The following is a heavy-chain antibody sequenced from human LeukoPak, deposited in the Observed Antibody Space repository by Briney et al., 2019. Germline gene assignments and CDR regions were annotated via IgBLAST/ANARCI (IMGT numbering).Heavy chain of an antibody. D-gene: IGHD7-27*01. CDR3: ARVLGTEGFWYLDL. Sequence: PGRPLRLSCAASRFTFRNYRVYWVPQAPGKGLEGVAILYYDGSKKYYADSVKGRFSISRDKTKNTLYLQMNSLRAEHTAVYFCARVLGTEGFWYLDLWGRGTLVTVSS. V-gene: IGHV3-33*01. CDR1: RFTFRNYR. CDR2: LYYDGSKK. J-gene: IGHJ2*01.